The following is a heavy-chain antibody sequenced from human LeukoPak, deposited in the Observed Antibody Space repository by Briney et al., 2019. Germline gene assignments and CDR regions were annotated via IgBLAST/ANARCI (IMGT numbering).Heavy chain of an antibody. J-gene: IGHJ5*02. CDR3: ATGPVVVPAGGAWSDP. CDR2: FDPEDGET. V-gene: IGHV1-24*01. CDR1: GYTLTELS. Sequence: ASVKVSCKVSGYTLTELSMHWVRQAPGKGLEWMGGFDPEDGETIYAQKFQGRVTMTEDTSTDTAYMELSSLRSEDTAVYYCATGPVVVPAGGAWSDPWGQGTLVTVSS. D-gene: IGHD2-2*01.